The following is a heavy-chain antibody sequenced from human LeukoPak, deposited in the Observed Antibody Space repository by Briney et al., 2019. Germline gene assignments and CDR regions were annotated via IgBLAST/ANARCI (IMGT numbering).Heavy chain of an antibody. CDR3: ATATRMGKIDY. D-gene: IGHD7-27*01. CDR1: GGSISSGGYY. Sequence: SETLSLTCTVSGGSISSGGYYWSWIRQHPGKGLEWIGYIYYSGGTYYNPSLKSRITISVDTSKNQFSLKLSSVTAADTAVYYCATATRMGKIDYWGQGTLVTVSS. V-gene: IGHV4-31*03. J-gene: IGHJ4*02. CDR2: IYYSGGT.